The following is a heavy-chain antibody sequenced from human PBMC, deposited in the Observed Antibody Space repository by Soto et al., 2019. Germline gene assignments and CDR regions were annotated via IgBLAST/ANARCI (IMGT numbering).Heavy chain of an antibody. CDR1: GGTFNNYA. Sequence: QVQLVQSGAEVKKPGSSVKVSCKASGGTFNNYAISWVRQAPGQGLEWMGGIIPIIGTADYAHKFQGRLAISADESTGTTFMELSSLTSEDTALYYCSRGGVDVVATSAFDYWGQGTLVTVSS. V-gene: IGHV1-69*01. CDR2: IIPIIGTA. D-gene: IGHD5-12*01. CDR3: SRGGVDVVATSAFDY. J-gene: IGHJ4*02.